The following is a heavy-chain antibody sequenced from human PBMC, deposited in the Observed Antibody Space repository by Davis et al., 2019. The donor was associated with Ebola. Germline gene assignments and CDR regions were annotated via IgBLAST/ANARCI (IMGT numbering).Heavy chain of an antibody. J-gene: IGHJ5*02. Sequence: SETLSLTCTVSGGSISSGGYYWSWIRQHPGKGLEWIGYIYYSGSTYYNPSLKSRVTISVDTSKNQFSLKLSSVTAADTAVYYCARDQLSGDYDWFDPWGQGTLVTVSS. D-gene: IGHD4-17*01. V-gene: IGHV4-31*03. CDR1: GGSISSGGYY. CDR2: IYYSGST. CDR3: ARDQLSGDYDWFDP.